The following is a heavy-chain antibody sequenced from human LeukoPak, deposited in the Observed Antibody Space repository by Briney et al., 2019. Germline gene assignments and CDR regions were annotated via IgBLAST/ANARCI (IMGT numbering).Heavy chain of an antibody. Sequence: PSETLSLTCTISGGSISNYYWNWIRQPPGKGLEWIGYIFYTGGTNYNPSLKSRVAISGDTSKNQYSLRLSSVTAADTAVYYCARASWAYSPFDSWGQGTLVTVSS. CDR2: IFYTGGT. J-gene: IGHJ4*02. D-gene: IGHD2-15*01. V-gene: IGHV4-59*01. CDR1: GGSISNYY. CDR3: ARASWAYSPFDS.